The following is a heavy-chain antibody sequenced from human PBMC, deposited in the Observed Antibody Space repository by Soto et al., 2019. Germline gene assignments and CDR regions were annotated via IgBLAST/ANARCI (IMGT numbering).Heavy chain of an antibody. CDR1: EFIFTNYA. CDR3: AKHIGILTGTSDY. V-gene: IGHV3-23*01. CDR2: ISSNDGTT. Sequence: GGSLRLSCAASEFIFTNYATSWVRQAPGKGLEWVSVISSNDGTTYYADSVKGRFTISRDNSKNTLYLQMNSLRVEDTAVYYCAKHIGILTGTSDYWGQGTLVTVSS. J-gene: IGHJ4*02. D-gene: IGHD4-17*01.